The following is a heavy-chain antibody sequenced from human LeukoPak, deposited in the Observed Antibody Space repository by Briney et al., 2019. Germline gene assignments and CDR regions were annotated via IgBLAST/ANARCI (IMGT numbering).Heavy chain of an antibody. CDR2: ISYDGSHK. CDR1: GFTFSSSG. CDR3: AKGHYTDV. J-gene: IGHJ6*03. Sequence: GGSLRLSCAASGFTFSSSGVHWVRQAPGRGLEWVAVISYDGSHKYYVDSVKGRFTISRDNSKNTLYLQMNSLRAEDTAVYYCAKGHYTDVWGKGTTVTVSS. V-gene: IGHV3-30*18.